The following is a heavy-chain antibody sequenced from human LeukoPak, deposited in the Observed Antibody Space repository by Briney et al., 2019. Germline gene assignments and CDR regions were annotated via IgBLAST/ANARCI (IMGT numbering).Heavy chain of an antibody. D-gene: IGHD6-19*01. J-gene: IGHJ4*02. CDR2: MNPNSGNT. Sequence: ASVKVSCKASGYTFTSYDINWVRQATGQGLEWMGWMNPNSGNTGYAQKFQGRVTMTRNTSISTAYMELSSLRSEDTAVYYCARRTKGNAGAVVGTLGYWGQGTLVTVSS. V-gene: IGHV1-8*01. CDR1: GYTFTSYD. CDR3: ARRTKGNAGAVVGTLGY.